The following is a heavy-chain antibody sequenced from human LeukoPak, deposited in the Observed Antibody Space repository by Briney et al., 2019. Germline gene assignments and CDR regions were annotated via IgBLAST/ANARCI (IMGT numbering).Heavy chain of an antibody. CDR2: INPSGGST. CDR1: GYTFTGYY. CDR3: ARGTLWYYDSSGYYFGRSHYYFDY. J-gene: IGHJ4*02. D-gene: IGHD3-22*01. V-gene: IGHV1-46*01. Sequence: ASVKVSCKASGYTFTGYYMHWVRQAPGQGLEWMGIINPSGGSTSYAQKFQGRVTMTRDTSTSTVYMELSSLRSEDTAVYYCARGTLWYYDSSGYYFGRSHYYFDYWGQGTLVTVSS.